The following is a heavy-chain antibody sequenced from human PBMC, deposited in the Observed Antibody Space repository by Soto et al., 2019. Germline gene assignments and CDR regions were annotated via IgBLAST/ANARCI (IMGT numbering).Heavy chain of an antibody. CDR1: GFTFSDYY. J-gene: IGHJ4*02. Sequence: GGSLRLSCAASGFTFSDYYMSWIRQAPGKGLEWVSYISSSSSYTNYADSVKGRFTISRDNAKNSLYLQMNSLRAEDTAVYYCARVVGSSSWALYYFDYWGQGTLVTVSS. CDR2: ISSSSSYT. D-gene: IGHD6-13*01. CDR3: ARVVGSSSWALYYFDY. V-gene: IGHV3-11*06.